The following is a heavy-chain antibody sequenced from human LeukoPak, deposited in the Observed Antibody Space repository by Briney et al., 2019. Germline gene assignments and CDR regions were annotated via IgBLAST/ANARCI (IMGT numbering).Heavy chain of an antibody. CDR3: AKSGRGSGRFDY. V-gene: IGHV3-9*01. Sequence: PGRSLRLSCAASGVTFDDYAMHWVRQAPGKGLEWVSGISWNSGSIGYADSVKGRFTISRDNAKNSLYLQMNSLRAEDTALYYCAKSGRGSGRFDYWGQGTLVTVSS. CDR2: ISWNSGSI. J-gene: IGHJ4*02. CDR1: GVTFDDYA. D-gene: IGHD3-10*01.